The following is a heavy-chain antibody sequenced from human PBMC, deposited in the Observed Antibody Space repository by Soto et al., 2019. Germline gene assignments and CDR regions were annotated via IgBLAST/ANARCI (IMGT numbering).Heavy chain of an antibody. CDR1: GYSTSSGYY. D-gene: IGHD4-17*01. Sequence: SETLSLTCAVSGYSTSSGYYWGWIRQPPGKGLEWIGSIYHSGSTYYNPSLKSRVTISVDTSKNQFSLKLSSVTAADTAVYYCARDPSGYGDCGLYYYGMDVWGQGTTVTVSS. V-gene: IGHV4-38-2*02. CDR2: IYHSGST. J-gene: IGHJ6*02. CDR3: ARDPSGYGDCGLYYYGMDV.